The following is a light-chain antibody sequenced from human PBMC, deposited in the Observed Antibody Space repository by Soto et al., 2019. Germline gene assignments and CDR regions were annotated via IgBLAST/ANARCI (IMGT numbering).Light chain of an antibody. Sequence: DIVMTQSPLSPPVTPGEPASISCRSSQSLLHSNGYNYLDWYLQKPGQSPQLLIYLGSNRASGVPDRFSGSGSGTDFTLKISRVEAEDVGVYYCMQALQTPPWTFGQGTKVEIK. CDR3: MQALQTPPWT. CDR2: LGS. J-gene: IGKJ1*01. V-gene: IGKV2-28*01. CDR1: QSLLHSNGYNY.